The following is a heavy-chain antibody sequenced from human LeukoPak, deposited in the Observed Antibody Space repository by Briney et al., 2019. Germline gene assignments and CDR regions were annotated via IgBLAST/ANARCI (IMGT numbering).Heavy chain of an antibody. V-gene: IGHV3-7*01. Sequence: GGSLRLSCAASGFTFSTYWMSWVRQAPGKGLEWVANIKQDGSEKYYVDSVKGRFTISRDNAKNTLYLQMNSLRAEDTAVYYCARDVGYSGYDSDFDYWGQGTLVTVSS. CDR1: GFTFSTYW. CDR2: IKQDGSEK. J-gene: IGHJ4*02. D-gene: IGHD5-12*01. CDR3: ARDVGYSGYDSDFDY.